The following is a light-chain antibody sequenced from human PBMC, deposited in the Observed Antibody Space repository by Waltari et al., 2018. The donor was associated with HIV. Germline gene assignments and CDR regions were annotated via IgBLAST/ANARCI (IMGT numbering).Light chain of an antibody. CDR2: EVS. V-gene: IGLV2-14*01. Sequence: QSALTQPASVSGSPGQSISISCTGTSSDVGGYNAVSWYQQHPAKAPKLVILEVSNRPSGVSNRFSGSKSGNRASLTISGLQAEDEAYDYCSSYTSSDTVVFGGGTKVTVL. CDR1: SSDVGGYNA. CDR3: SSYTSSDTVV. J-gene: IGLJ2*01.